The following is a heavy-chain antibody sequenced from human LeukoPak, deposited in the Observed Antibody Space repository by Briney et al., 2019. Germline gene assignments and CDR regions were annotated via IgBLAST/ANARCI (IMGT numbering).Heavy chain of an antibody. CDR2: IYYSGST. V-gene: IGHV4-59*08. Sequence: PSETLSLTCTVSGGSISSYYWSWIRQPPGKGLDWIGYIYYSGSTNYNPSLKSRVTISVDTSKNQLSLKLSSVTAADTAVYYCARHLPYWYFDLWGRGTLVTFSS. CDR3: ARHLPYWYFDL. CDR1: GGSISSYY. J-gene: IGHJ2*01.